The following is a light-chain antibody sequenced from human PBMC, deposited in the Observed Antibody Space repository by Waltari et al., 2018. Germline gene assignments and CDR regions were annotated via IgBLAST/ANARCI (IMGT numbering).Light chain of an antibody. V-gene: IGLV2-14*03. CDR1: SRDGSFNY. J-gene: IGLJ1*01. CDR2: DVT. CDR3: SSYISSSIPYV. Sequence: QSALTQPASVSGSPGQSITISCTGTSRDGSFNYVSWYQQHPGTAPKLLIYDVTNRPSWVFHRFSGSKSRNTAALTIHGLQAEDEAEYYCSSYISSSIPYVFGTGTKVTVL.